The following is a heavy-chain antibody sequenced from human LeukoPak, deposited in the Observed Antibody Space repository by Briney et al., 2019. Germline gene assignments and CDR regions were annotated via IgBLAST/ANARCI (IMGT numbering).Heavy chain of an antibody. V-gene: IGHV3-23*01. CDR3: ARAASDYGDYVDYFDY. CDR1: GFTFSSYA. CDR2: ISGSGGST. J-gene: IGHJ4*02. D-gene: IGHD4-17*01. Sequence: GGSLRLSCAASGFTFSSYAMSWVRQAPGKGLEWVSAISGSGGSTYYADSVKGRFTISRDNAKNSLYLQMNSLRAEDTAVYYCARAASDYGDYVDYFDYWGQGTLVTVSS.